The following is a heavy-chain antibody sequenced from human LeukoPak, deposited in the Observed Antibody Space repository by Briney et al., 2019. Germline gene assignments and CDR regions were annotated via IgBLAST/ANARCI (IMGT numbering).Heavy chain of an antibody. Sequence: SETLSLTCTVSGGSISSGGYYWSWIRQHPGTGLEWIGYIYYSGSTYYNPSLKSRVTISVDTSKNQFSLKLSSVTAADTAVYYCARLDSSGYYWPRYFDYWGQGTLVTVSS. CDR1: GGSISSGGYY. D-gene: IGHD3-22*01. J-gene: IGHJ4*02. CDR3: ARLDSSGYYWPRYFDY. V-gene: IGHV4-31*03. CDR2: IYYSGST.